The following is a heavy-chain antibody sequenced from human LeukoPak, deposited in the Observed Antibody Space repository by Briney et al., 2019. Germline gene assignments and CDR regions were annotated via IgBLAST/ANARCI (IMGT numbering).Heavy chain of an antibody. V-gene: IGHV3-30*02. CDR2: IRYDGSNK. J-gene: IGHJ4*02. Sequence: GGSLRLSCAASGFTFSSYGMHWVRQAPGKGLEWVAFIRYDGSNKYYADSVKGRFTISRDNSKNTLYLQMNSLRAEDTAVYYCAKDRPTLLGYFDYWGQGTLVTVSS. CDR1: GFTFSSYG. CDR3: AKDRPTLLGYFDY.